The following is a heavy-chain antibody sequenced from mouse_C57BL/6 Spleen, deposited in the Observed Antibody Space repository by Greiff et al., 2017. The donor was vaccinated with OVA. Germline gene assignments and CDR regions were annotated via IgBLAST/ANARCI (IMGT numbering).Heavy chain of an antibody. V-gene: IGHV5-6*01. D-gene: IGHD2-4*01. J-gene: IGHJ3*01. Sequence: EVHLVESGGDLVKPGGSLKLSCAASGFTFSSYGMSWVRQTPDKRLEWVATISSGGSYTYYPDSVKGRFTISRDNAKNTLYLQMSSLKSEDTAMYYCARRDYDVDWCAYWGQGTLVTVSA. CDR3: ARRDYDVDWCAY. CDR1: GFTFSSYG. CDR2: ISSGGSYT.